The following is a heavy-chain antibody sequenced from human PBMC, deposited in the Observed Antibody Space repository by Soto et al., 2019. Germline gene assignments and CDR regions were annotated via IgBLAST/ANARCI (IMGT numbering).Heavy chain of an antibody. V-gene: IGHV4-4*07. CDR2: INSDGNT. D-gene: IGHD5-12*01. CDR3: ARARRLENWFDP. CDR1: GGSLLCDY. J-gene: IGHJ5*02. Sequence: SETLSLTCTVSGGSLLCDYCTWIRQPAGGGLEWIGRINSDGNTNYSPSLKSRVTMSVDPSRKHFSLNLTSVTAADTASYFCARARRLENWFDPWGPGIQVTVSS.